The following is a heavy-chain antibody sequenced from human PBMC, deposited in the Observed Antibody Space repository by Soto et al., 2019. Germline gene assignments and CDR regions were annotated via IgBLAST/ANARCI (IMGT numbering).Heavy chain of an antibody. V-gene: IGHV1-69*12. CDR2: IIPIFGTA. CDR3: ARDLHRDGYNPAGEADWYFDL. D-gene: IGHD5-12*01. Sequence: QVQLVQSGAEVKKPGSSVQVSCKASGGTFSSYAISWVRQAPGQGLEWMGGIIPIFGTANYAQKFQGRVTITADESTSTAYMELSSLRSEDTAVYYCARDLHRDGYNPAGEADWYFDLWGRGTLVTVSS. J-gene: IGHJ2*01. CDR1: GGTFSSYA.